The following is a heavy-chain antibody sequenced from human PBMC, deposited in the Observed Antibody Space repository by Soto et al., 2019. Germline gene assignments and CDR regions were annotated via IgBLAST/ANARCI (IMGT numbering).Heavy chain of an antibody. J-gene: IGHJ6*02. Sequence: PGESLKISCKGSGYSFTSYWIGWVRQMPGKGLEWMGIIYPGDSDTRYSPSFQGQVTIPADKSISTAYLQWSSLKASDTAMYYCAGTHTEYYYDSSGLHYYYYGMDVWSQGTTVTVSS. CDR2: IYPGDSDT. V-gene: IGHV5-51*01. CDR1: GYSFTSYW. D-gene: IGHD3-22*01. CDR3: AGTHTEYYYDSSGLHYYYYGMDV.